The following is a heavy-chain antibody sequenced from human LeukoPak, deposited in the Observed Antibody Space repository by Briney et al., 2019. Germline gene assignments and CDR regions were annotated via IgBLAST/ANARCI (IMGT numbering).Heavy chain of an antibody. V-gene: IGHV3-7*01. CDR2: IIQDGSEK. D-gene: IGHD5-12*01. Sequence: PGGSLRLSCAASGFTFSSYWMSWVRQTPGKGLEWVANIIQDGSEKNYVESVKGRFTISRDNSKNTLYLRMNSLRVEDTAVYYCARPPPRGFSGYDSGAFHIWGQGTMVTVSS. J-gene: IGHJ3*02. CDR3: ARPPPRGFSGYDSGAFHI. CDR1: GFTFSSYW.